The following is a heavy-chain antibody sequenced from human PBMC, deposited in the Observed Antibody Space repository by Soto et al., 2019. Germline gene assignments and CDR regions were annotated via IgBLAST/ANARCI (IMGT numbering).Heavy chain of an antibody. CDR1: GGTFSSHA. Sequence: QVQLVQSGAEVKKPGSSVKVSCKASGGTFSSHAISWVRQAPGQGLEWMGGIIPIFGTANYAQKFQGRVTITAEESTSTAYMELSCLRSDESALYYCATPSRFYYYHSSGYPGYYFDYWGQGTLVTVSS. J-gene: IGHJ4*02. V-gene: IGHV1-69*01. CDR3: ATPSRFYYYHSSGYPGYYFDY. D-gene: IGHD3-22*01. CDR2: IIPIFGTA.